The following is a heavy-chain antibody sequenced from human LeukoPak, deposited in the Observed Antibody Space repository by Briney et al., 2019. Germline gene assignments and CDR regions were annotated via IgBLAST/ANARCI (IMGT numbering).Heavy chain of an antibody. CDR1: GFTFSSYT. V-gene: IGHV3-23*01. D-gene: IGHD4-17*01. Sequence: GGSLRLSCTASGFTFSSYTMSWVRQAPGKGLRWVSTITTGGPNTYYADSVKGRFTVSRDDSKNTLYLQMNSLRAEDTAVYYCAKVGYGDIRYYFDYWGQGTLVTVSS. J-gene: IGHJ4*02. CDR2: ITTGGPNT. CDR3: AKVGYGDIRYYFDY.